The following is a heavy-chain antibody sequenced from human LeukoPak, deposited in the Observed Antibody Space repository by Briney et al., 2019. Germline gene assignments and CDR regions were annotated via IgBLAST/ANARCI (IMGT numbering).Heavy chain of an antibody. J-gene: IGHJ3*02. V-gene: IGHV1-2*02. CDR3: ARGQSYYDSSAYYYEGDAFDI. CDR1: GYTFTGYY. Sequence: ASVKVSCKASGYTFTGYYMHWVRQAPGQGLEWMGWINPNSGGTNYAQKFQGRVTMTRDTSISTAYMELSSLRSEDTAVYYCARGQSYYDSSAYYYEGDAFDIWGQGTMVTVSS. CDR2: INPNSGGT. D-gene: IGHD3-22*01.